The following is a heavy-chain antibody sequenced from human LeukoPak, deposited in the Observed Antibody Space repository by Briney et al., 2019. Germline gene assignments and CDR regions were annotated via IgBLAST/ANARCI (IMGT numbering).Heavy chain of an antibody. CDR3: AREGAAAGISVLEYYYYYYYMDV. V-gene: IGHV3-64*01. CDR1: GFSFSAYA. CDR2: VSSNGGST. J-gene: IGHJ6*03. Sequence: GGSLRLSCAASGFSFSAYAMHWVRQAPGKGLECVSAVSSNGGSTYYANPVKGRFTTSRDNSKNTLSLQMGSLRAEDMAVYYCAREGAAAGISVLEYYYYYYYMDVWGKGTTVTVSS. D-gene: IGHD6-13*01.